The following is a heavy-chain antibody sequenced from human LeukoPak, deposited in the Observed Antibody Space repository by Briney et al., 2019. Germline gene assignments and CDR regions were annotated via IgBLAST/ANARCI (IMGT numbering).Heavy chain of an antibody. V-gene: IGHV3-30*02. CDR2: IRYDGSNK. J-gene: IGHJ4*02. CDR3: XXXXXXXXXXXXXYPYYFDY. Sequence: SXXTFXXXGMHWVRQAPGKGLXGVAFIRYDGSNKYYADSVKGRFTISRDNPKNTLYLQMNSLRGEDTAVYNCXXXXXXXXXXXXXYPYYFDYWGQGTLVTVSS. CDR1: XXTFXXXG.